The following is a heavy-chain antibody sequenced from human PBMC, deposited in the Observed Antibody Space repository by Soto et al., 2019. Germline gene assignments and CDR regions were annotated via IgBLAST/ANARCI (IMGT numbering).Heavy chain of an antibody. CDR2: IYYSGST. V-gene: IGHV4-59*01. CDR1: GGSISSYY. CDR3: ARGGGPQLVMWAFDI. Sequence: QVQLQESGPGLVKPSETLSLTCTVSGGSISSYYWSWIRQPPGKGLEWIGYIYYSGSTNYNPSLTSRVTISVDTSKTPCSLKRSSVTAADTAVDYCARGGGPQLVMWAFDIWGQGTMVTVSS. J-gene: IGHJ3*02. D-gene: IGHD6-13*01.